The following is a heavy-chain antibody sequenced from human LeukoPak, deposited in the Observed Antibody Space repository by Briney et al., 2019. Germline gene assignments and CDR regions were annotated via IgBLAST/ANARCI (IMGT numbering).Heavy chain of an antibody. CDR2: INHSGST. J-gene: IGHJ4*02. D-gene: IGHD6-25*01. V-gene: IGHV4-34*01. CDR3: ARSPGGHFDY. CDR1: GGSFSGYY. Sequence: SETLSLTCAVYGGSFSGYYWSWIRQPPGKGLEWIGEINHSGSTNYNPSLKSRVTISLDTSKNQFSLKLRSVTAADTAVYYCARSPGGHFDYWGQGTLVTVSS.